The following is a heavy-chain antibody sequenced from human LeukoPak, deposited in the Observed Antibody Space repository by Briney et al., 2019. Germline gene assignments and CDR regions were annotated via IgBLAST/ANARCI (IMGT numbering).Heavy chain of an antibody. D-gene: IGHD2-15*01. CDR1: GGSISSGDYY. V-gene: IGHV4-31*03. CDR3: AREGRRGLRDYYFDY. CDR2: IYYSGST. J-gene: IGHJ4*02. Sequence: PSQTLSLTCTVSGGSISSGDYYWSWIRPHPGMGLEWIGYIYYSGSTYYNPSLKSRITVSVDTSKNQFSLKLTSVTAADTAVYYCAREGRRGLRDYYFDYWGQETLVTVSS.